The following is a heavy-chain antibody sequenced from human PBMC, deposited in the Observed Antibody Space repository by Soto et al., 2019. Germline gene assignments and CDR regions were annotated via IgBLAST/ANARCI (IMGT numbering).Heavy chain of an antibody. Sequence: EVQLVESGGGLVKPGGSLRLSCAASGFTFSNAWMSWVRQAPGKGLEWVGRIKSKTDGGTTDYAAPVKGRFTISRDDSKNTLYLQMNSLKTEDTAVYYCTTADDFWSGYYTGTYYYYYYMDVWGKGTTVTVSS. CDR3: TTADDFWSGYYTGTYYYYYYMDV. CDR1: GFTFSNAW. J-gene: IGHJ6*03. CDR2: IKSKTDGGTT. D-gene: IGHD3-3*01. V-gene: IGHV3-15*01.